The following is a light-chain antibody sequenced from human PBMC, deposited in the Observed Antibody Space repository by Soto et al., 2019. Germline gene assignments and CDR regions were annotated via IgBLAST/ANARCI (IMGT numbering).Light chain of an antibody. J-gene: IGKJ1*01. Sequence: DIQMTHSPSTLSASVGDRVTITCRASQSISSWLAWYQQKPGKAPKLLIYDASSLESGVPSRFSGSGSGTEFTLTISSLQPDDFATYYCQQYNSYSPTFGQGTKVDI. V-gene: IGKV1-5*01. CDR1: QSISSW. CDR2: DAS. CDR3: QQYNSYSPT.